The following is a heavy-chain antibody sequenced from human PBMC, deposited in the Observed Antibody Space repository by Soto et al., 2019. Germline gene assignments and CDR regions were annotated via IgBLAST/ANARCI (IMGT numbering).Heavy chain of an antibody. CDR1: GGSFNNYF. D-gene: IGHD3-3*01. V-gene: IGHV4-34*01. J-gene: IGHJ6*02. CDR2: INHSGIT. Sequence: SETLSLTCAVYGGSFNNYFWSWIRQPPGKGLEWIGAINHSGITKYNPSLKSRVTISVDTSKNQFSLNLSSVTAADTAVYYCASLADYDFWSGYPSDVWGQGTSVTVS. CDR3: ASLADYDFWSGYPSDV.